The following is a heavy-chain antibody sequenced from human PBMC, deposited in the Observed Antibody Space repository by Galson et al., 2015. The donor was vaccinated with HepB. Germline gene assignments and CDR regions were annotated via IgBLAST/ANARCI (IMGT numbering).Heavy chain of an antibody. CDR2: IIPILGIA. J-gene: IGHJ4*02. CDR1: GGTFSSYT. D-gene: IGHD1-26*01. Sequence: SVKVSCKASGGTFSSYTISWVRQAPGQGLEWMGRIIPILGIANYAQKFQGRVTMTRDTSTTTVYMELSSLRSEDTAVHYCARGPPSGIYYYADFWGQGTLVTVSS. V-gene: IGHV1-69*02. CDR3: ARGPPSGIYYYADF.